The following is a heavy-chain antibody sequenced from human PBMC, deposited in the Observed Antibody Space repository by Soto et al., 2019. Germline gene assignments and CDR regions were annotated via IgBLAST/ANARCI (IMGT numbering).Heavy chain of an antibody. J-gene: IGHJ4*02. CDR1: GFTFSSYA. V-gene: IGHV3-23*01. CDR2: ISGSGGST. D-gene: IGHD1-26*01. CDR3: ARRGSGSYCDY. Sequence: EVQLLESGGGLVQPGGSLRLSCAASGFTFSSYAMRWVRQAPVKGLEWVSAISGSGGSTYYADSVKGRFTISRDNSKNTLYLQMNILRAEDTAVYYCARRGSGSYCDYWGKGTLVTVSS.